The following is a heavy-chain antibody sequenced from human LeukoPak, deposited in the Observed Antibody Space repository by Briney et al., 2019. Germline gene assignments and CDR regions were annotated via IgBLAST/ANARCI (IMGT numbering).Heavy chain of an antibody. CDR3: AKHWSQYSGSSYFDY. V-gene: IGHV3-30*02. J-gene: IGHJ4*02. CDR1: GFTFNSYG. D-gene: IGHD1-26*01. CDR2: IRFDGTNE. Sequence: PGGSLRLSCAASGFTFNSYGMHWVRQAPGKGPEWVAFIRFDGTNENYADSVKGRFTISRDNSKNMLYLQMSSLRTEDTAVYYCAKHWSQYSGSSYFDYWGQGTLVTVSS.